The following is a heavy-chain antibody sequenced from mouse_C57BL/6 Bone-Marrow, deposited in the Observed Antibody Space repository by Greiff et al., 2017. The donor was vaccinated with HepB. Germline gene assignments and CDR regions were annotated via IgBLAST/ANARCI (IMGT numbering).Heavy chain of an antibody. CDR1: GYTFTSYG. CDR2: IYPRSGNT. Sequence: VNLVESGAELARPGASVKLSCKASGYTFTSYGISWVKQRTGQGLEWIGEIYPRSGNTYYNEKFKGKATLTADKSSSTAYMELRSLTSEDSAVYFCARKIPYYYGSSYENYWGQGTTLTVSS. V-gene: IGHV1-81*01. J-gene: IGHJ2*01. CDR3: ARKIPYYYGSSYENY. D-gene: IGHD1-1*01.